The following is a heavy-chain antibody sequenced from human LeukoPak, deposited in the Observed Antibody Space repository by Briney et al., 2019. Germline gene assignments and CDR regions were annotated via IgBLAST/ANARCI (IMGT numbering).Heavy chain of an antibody. CDR2: ISYDGSKQ. CDR1: GFTFSSYA. J-gene: IGHJ6*02. Sequence: GGSLRLSCAAPGFTFSSYAMHTVPQAPGKGLEWVAVISYDGSKQYHADSVKGRFTISRDNSKNTLYLQMNSLRAEDTAVYYCARCDFWSGYKYYGMDVWGQGTTVTVSS. D-gene: IGHD3-3*01. V-gene: IGHV3-30-3*01. CDR3: ARCDFWSGYKYYGMDV.